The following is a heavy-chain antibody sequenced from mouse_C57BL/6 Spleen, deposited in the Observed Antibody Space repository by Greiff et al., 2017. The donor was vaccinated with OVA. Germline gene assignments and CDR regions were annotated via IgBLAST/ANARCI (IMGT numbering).Heavy chain of an antibody. Sequence: QVQLQQSGAELVKPGASVKISCKASGYAFSSYWMNWVKQRPGKGLEWIGQIYPGDGDTNYNGKFKGKATLTADKSSSTAYMQLSSLTSEDSAVYFCARWELGLSFDYWGQGTTLTVSS. V-gene: IGHV1-80*01. J-gene: IGHJ2*01. CDR1: GYAFSSYW. CDR2: IYPGDGDT. CDR3: ARWELGLSFDY. D-gene: IGHD4-1*01.